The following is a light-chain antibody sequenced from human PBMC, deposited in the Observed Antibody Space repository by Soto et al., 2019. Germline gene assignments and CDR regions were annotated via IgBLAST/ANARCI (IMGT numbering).Light chain of an antibody. V-gene: IGLV1-40*01. Sequence: QSVLTQPPSVSGAPGQRVTISCTGSSSNIGAGYEVHWYQQLPGTAPKLLIYANTNRPSGVPDRFSGSKSGTSASLAITGLQVEDEADYYCQSYDSSLSGSGGVFGGGTKLTVL. CDR1: SSNIGAGYE. J-gene: IGLJ2*01. CDR3: QSYDSSLSGSGGV. CDR2: ANT.